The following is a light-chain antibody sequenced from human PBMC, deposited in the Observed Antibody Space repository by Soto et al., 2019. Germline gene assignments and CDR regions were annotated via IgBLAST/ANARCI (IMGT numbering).Light chain of an antibody. CDR2: DAS. Sequence: EIVLTQSPATVSLSPGERVTLSCRASQSVNIYLAWYQQKPGQAPRLLICDASNRATGVPARFSGSGSGTDFTLIISSLESEDFAVYYCQQRANWPLTFGGGTKVDIK. V-gene: IGKV3-11*01. CDR3: QQRANWPLT. J-gene: IGKJ4*01. CDR1: QSVNIY.